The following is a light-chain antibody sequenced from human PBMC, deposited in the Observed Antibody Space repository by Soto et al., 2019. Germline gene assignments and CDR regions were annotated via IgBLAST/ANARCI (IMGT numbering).Light chain of an antibody. J-gene: IGKJ4*01. Sequence: DIQMTQSPSSLSAFVGDRVTITCRASQDIDNFLAWYQQKPGKVPKLLIYAASTFQSGVPSRFSGSGSGTDFTLTISSLQPEDVATYYCQKCKVAPFTLGGGTKVDI. CDR2: AAS. CDR1: QDIDNF. V-gene: IGKV1-27*01. CDR3: QKCKVAPFT.